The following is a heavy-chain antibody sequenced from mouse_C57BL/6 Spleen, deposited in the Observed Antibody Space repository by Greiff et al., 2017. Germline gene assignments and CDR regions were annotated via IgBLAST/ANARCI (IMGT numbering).Heavy chain of an antibody. J-gene: IGHJ3*01. D-gene: IGHD3-2*02. CDR2: IDPNSGGT. Sequence: QVQLQQPGAELVKPGASVKLSCKASGYTFTSYWMHWVKQRPGRGLEGIGRIDPNSGGTKYNEKFKSKATLTVDKPSSTAYMKLSSLTSEDSAVYYCARSLAQAFFAYWGQGTLVTVSA. CDR3: ARSLAQAFFAY. CDR1: GYTFTSYW. V-gene: IGHV1-72*01.